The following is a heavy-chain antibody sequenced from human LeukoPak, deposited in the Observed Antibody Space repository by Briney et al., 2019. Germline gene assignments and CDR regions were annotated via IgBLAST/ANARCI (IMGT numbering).Heavy chain of an antibody. CDR1: GFTFSSPA. Sequence: SVKVSCKASGFTFSSPAVQWVRQARGQRLEWIGWIVVGSGKTNYAQKFQERVTITRDMSTSTAYMELSSLSSDDTAVYYCAADLAAAGTFDYWGQGTLVTVSS. D-gene: IGHD6-13*01. V-gene: IGHV1-58*01. CDR3: AADLAAAGTFDY. CDR2: IVVGSGKT. J-gene: IGHJ4*02.